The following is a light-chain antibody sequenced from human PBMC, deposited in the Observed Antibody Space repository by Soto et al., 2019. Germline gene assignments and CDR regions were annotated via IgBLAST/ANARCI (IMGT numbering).Light chain of an antibody. CDR1: ETVNSNY. CDR2: GAS. CDR3: QQYGSSRT. V-gene: IGKV3-20*01. J-gene: IGKJ1*01. Sequence: DIVLTQSPGTLSLSPGERATLSCRASETVNSNYLAWYQQKRGQAPRLLIYGASRRATGIPDRFSVSGSGTDFTLTITRLEPEEFAVYYCQQYGSSRTFGQGTKVDIK.